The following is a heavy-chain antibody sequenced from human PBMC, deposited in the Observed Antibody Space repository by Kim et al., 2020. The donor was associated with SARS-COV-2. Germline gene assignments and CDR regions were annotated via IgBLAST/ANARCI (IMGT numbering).Heavy chain of an antibody. Sequence: DAVKGRFTISRDNAKNSLYLQMNSLRAEDTALYYCAKDGGYSSSSSGMDVWGQGTTVTVSS. V-gene: IGHV3-9*01. CDR3: AKDGGYSSSSSGMDV. D-gene: IGHD6-13*01. J-gene: IGHJ6*02.